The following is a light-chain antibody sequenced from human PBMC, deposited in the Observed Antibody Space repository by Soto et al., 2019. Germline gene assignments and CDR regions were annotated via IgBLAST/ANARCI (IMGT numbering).Light chain of an antibody. CDR3: QQRSDWPST. V-gene: IGKV3-11*01. Sequence: EIVLTQSTATLSLSPGEGATLSCRASQSVGMYLAWYQQKPGQAPRLLIYDASKRATGIAARFSGSGSGTAFTLTISSLEPEYFAVYYCQQRSDWPSTFGGGTKVQIK. J-gene: IGKJ4*01. CDR1: QSVGMY. CDR2: DAS.